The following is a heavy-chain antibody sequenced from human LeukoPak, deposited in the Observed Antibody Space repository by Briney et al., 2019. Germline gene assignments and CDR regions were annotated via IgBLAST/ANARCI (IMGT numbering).Heavy chain of an antibody. Sequence: GGSLRLSCAASGFPVSLSHMSWIRQAPGKGLEWVSLVYSDGGIHHADSVKGRFTISRDISKNTLFLQMNSLRVEDTAVYYCVRADNGFDQWGQGALVTVSS. CDR3: VRADNGFDQ. CDR2: VYSDGGI. V-gene: IGHV3-53*01. J-gene: IGHJ4*02. D-gene: IGHD1-14*01. CDR1: GFPVSLSH.